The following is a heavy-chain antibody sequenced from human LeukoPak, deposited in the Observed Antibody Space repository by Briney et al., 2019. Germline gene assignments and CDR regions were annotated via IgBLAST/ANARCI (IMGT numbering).Heavy chain of an antibody. V-gene: IGHV1-2*02. CDR2: INPNSGGT. Sequence: ASVKVSCKASGYTFTGYYMHWVRQAPGLGLEWMGWINPNSGGTNYAQKFQGRVTMTRDTSISTAYMELSRLRSDDTAVYYCARAGDIVLMVYGPVDYWGQGTLVTVSS. J-gene: IGHJ4*02. D-gene: IGHD2-8*01. CDR1: GYTFTGYY. CDR3: ARAGDIVLMVYGPVDY.